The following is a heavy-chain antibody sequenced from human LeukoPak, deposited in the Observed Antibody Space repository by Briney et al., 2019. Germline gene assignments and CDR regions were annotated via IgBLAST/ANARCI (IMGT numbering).Heavy chain of an antibody. CDR2: IYYSGST. V-gene: IGHV4-30-4*01. Sequence: SQTLSLTCTVSGGSISSGDYYWSWLRQPPGKGLEWIGYIYYSGSTYYNPSLKSRVTISVDTSKNQFSLKLSSVTAADTAVYYCARAYYYDSSGHPFDPWGQGTLVTVSS. CDR3: ARAYYYDSSGHPFDP. D-gene: IGHD3-22*01. CDR1: GGSISSGDYY. J-gene: IGHJ5*02.